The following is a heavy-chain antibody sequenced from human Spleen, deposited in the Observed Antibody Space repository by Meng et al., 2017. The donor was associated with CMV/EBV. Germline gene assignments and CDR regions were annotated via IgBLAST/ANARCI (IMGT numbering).Heavy chain of an antibody. D-gene: IGHD3-10*01. CDR3: GRDMDV. J-gene: IGHJ4*02. CDR2: VNQDGSDK. CDR1: GFTFDYW. V-gene: IGHV3-7*01. Sequence: GESLKISCAASGFTFDYWMSWVRQAPGQGLEWVANVNQDGSDKNYVDSVKGRFTISRDNAKNSLFLQMNSLRAEDTALYYCGRDMDVWGQGTLVTVSS.